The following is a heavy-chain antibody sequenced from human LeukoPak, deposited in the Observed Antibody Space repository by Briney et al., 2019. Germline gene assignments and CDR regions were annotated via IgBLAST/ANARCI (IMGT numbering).Heavy chain of an antibody. Sequence: GGSLRISCAASGFTFSSYAMSWVRQAPGKGLEWVSDISSSGGSTYYADSVKGRFTISRDNSKNTQYLQMNSLRAEDTAVYYCAKGDSTTLLRPYYFDYWGQGTLVTVSS. V-gene: IGHV3-23*01. D-gene: IGHD3-10*01. J-gene: IGHJ4*02. CDR3: AKGDSTTLLRPYYFDY. CDR1: GFTFSSYA. CDR2: ISSSGGST.